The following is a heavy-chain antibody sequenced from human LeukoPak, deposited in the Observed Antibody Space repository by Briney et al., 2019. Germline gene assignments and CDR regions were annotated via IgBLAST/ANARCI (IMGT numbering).Heavy chain of an antibody. CDR1: GFAFSGFG. V-gene: IGHV3-33*01. Sequence: GGSLRLSCAASGFAFSGFGMHWVRQAPGKGLEWVSLVWFDGSKTFYADSVKGRFTISRDNSMNTLYLQINSLRAGDTAVYYCAREKYNFGPDYWGQGTLVTVSS. J-gene: IGHJ4*02. CDR2: VWFDGSKT. CDR3: AREKYNFGPDY. D-gene: IGHD1-1*01.